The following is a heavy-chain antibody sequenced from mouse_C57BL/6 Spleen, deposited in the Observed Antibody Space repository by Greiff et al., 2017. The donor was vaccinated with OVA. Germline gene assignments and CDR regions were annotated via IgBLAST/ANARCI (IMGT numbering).Heavy chain of an antibody. D-gene: IGHD2-3*01. Sequence: QVQLQQPGAELVMPGASVKLSCKASGYTFTSYWMHWVKQRPGQGLEWIGEIDPSDSYTNYNQKFKGKSTLTVDKSSSTAYMQLSSLTSEDSAVYYCARSGYEGYYAWFAYWGQGTLVTVSA. V-gene: IGHV1-69*01. CDR3: ARSGYEGYYAWFAY. CDR1: GYTFTSYW. J-gene: IGHJ3*01. CDR2: IDPSDSYT.